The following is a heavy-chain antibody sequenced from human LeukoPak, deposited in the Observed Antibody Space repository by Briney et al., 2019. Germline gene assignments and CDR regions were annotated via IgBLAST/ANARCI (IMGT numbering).Heavy chain of an antibody. D-gene: IGHD3-10*01. Sequence: GASVKVSCKASGYTFTSYGISWVRQAPGQGLEWMGWISAYNGNTNYAQKLQGRVTMTTDTSTSTAYMELRSLRSDDTAVYYCARGSAPWFGELYLLDYWGQGTLVTVSS. V-gene: IGHV1-18*01. J-gene: IGHJ4*02. CDR2: ISAYNGNT. CDR1: GYTFTSYG. CDR3: ARGSAPWFGELYLLDY.